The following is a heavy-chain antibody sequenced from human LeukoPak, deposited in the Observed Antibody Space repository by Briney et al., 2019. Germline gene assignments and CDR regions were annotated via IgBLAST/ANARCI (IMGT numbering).Heavy chain of an antibody. CDR3: AKDPVSFSGRYSWC. CDR1: GFTFSSYG. CDR2: ISGSGGST. J-gene: IGHJ4*02. V-gene: IGHV3-23*01. D-gene: IGHD1-26*01. Sequence: GGSLRLSCAASGFTFSSYGMSWVRQAPGKGLEWVSAISGSGGSTYYADSVKGRFTISRDNSKNTLYLQMNSLRAEDTAVYYCAKDPVSFSGRYSWCWGQGTLVTVSS.